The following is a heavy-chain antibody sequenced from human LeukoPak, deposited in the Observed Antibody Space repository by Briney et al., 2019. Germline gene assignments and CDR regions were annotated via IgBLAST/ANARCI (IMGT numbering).Heavy chain of an antibody. CDR2: ISSNSENI. CDR3: ARGGSGYDYFDY. V-gene: IGHV3-9*01. Sequence: PGRSLRLSCVASGFTFDDYAMHWVRQAPGKGLEWVSGISSNSENIGYADSVKGRFTISRDNAKNSLYLQMNSLRAEDTAVYYCARGGSGYDYFDYWGQGTLVTVSS. D-gene: IGHD5-12*01. J-gene: IGHJ4*02. CDR1: GFTFDDYA.